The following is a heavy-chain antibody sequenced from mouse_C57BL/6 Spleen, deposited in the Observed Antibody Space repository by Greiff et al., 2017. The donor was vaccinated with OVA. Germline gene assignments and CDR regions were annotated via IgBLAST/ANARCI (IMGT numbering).Heavy chain of an antibody. Sequence: EVQLQQSGPELVKPGASVKISCKASGYSFTDYNMNWVKQSNGKSLEWIGVINPNYGTTSYNQKFKGKATLTVDQSSSTAYMQLNSLTSEDSAVYSCALYYGSSYVYWYFDVWGTGTTVTVSS. CDR3: ALYYGSSYVYWYFDV. CDR1: GYSFTDYN. J-gene: IGHJ1*03. V-gene: IGHV1-39*01. CDR2: INPNYGTT. D-gene: IGHD1-1*01.